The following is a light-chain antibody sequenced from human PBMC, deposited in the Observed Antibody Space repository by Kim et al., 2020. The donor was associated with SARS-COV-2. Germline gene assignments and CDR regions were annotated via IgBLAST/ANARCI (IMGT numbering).Light chain of an antibody. CDR2: GAS. V-gene: IGKV3-15*01. J-gene: IGKJ2*01. CDR1: QNVASN. CDR3: QQYNDWPPYT. Sequence: PGEGATLACRASQNVASNLAWYQQRPGEAPRLLIYGASYRAAGVPARFSGSGSGTEFTLTISSMQSEDFALYYCQQYNDWPPYTFGQGTKLEI.